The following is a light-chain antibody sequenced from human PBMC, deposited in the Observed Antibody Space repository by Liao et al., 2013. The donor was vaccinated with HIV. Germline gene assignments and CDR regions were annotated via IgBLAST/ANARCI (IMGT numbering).Light chain of an antibody. CDR1: NIGSKS. V-gene: IGLV3-21*01. J-gene: IGLJ3*02. Sequence: SYVLTQPPSVSVAPGKTARITCGGNNIGSKSVHWYQQKPGQAPVLVIYYDSDRPSGIPERFSGSNSGNTATLTISRVEAGDEADYYCQVWDNGSDHWVFGGGTHLTVL. CDR3: QVWDNGSDHWV. CDR2: YDS.